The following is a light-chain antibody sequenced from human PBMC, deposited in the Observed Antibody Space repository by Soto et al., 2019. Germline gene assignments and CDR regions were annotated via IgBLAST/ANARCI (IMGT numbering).Light chain of an antibody. CDR1: QSVSSSY. J-gene: IGKJ1*01. CDR2: GAS. CDR3: QQYNNWPPWT. Sequence: EIVIAQSPSTLSVSPGERATLSCRASQSVSSSYLAWYQKKPGQAPRLLIYGASSRATGIPARFSGSGSGTELTLTISSLQSEDFAVYYCQQYNNWPPWTFGQGTKVDIK. V-gene: IGKV3D-15*01.